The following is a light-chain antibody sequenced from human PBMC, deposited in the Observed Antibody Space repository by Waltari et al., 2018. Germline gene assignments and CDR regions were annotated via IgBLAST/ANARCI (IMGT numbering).Light chain of an antibody. CDR3: NSYTSSSTFYV. V-gene: IGLV2-14*03. CDR2: DVS. Sequence: QSALTQPASVSGSPGQSITISCTGTSSDVGGYDFVSWYQQHPGKAPKLLIYDVSKLPSGVSNLFSGSKSGNTASLTISGLQAEDEADYFCNSYTSSSTFYVFGTGTKVTVL. J-gene: IGLJ1*01. CDR1: SSDVGGYDF.